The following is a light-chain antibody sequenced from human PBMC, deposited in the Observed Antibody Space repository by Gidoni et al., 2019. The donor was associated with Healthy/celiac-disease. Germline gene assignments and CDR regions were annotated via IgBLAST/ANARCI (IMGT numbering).Light chain of an antibody. V-gene: IGLV3-19*01. J-gene: IGLJ2*01. CDR1: SLRSYY. CDR3: NSRDSSGNRV. CDR2: GKN. Sequence: SSELTQDPAVSVALGQTVRITCQGDSLRSYYASWYQQKPGQAPVLVIYGKNNRPSGIPGRFSGSSSGNTASLTITGAQAEDEADYCCNSRDSSGNRVFGGGTKLTVL.